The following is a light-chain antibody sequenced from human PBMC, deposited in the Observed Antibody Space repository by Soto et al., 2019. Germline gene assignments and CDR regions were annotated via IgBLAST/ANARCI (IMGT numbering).Light chain of an antibody. CDR1: QSISSS. V-gene: IGKV1-5*03. CDR2: MAS. Sequence: DIQMTQSPSTLSASVGDRVTITCRAGQSISSSLAWYQQKPGKAPKLLIYMASNLQSGVPSRFGGAGSGTEFTLTISSLQPDDFATYYCQQYNTYSRTFGQGTKV. J-gene: IGKJ1*01. CDR3: QQYNTYSRT.